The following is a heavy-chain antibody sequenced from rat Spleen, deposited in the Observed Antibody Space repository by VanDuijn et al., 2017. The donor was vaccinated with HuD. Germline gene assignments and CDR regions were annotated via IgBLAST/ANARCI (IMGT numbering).Heavy chain of an antibody. D-gene: IGHD1-5*01. Sequence: EVQLVASGGGLVQPGRSLKLSCAASGFTFSDYYMAWVRQAPKKGLEWVASISYEGSSTYYGDSVKGRFTISRDNAKSTLYLQMNSLRSEDTATYYCARENRYNRGWFAYWGQGTLVTVSS. CDR2: ISYEGSST. CDR3: ARENRYNRGWFAY. CDR1: GFTFSDYY. V-gene: IGHV5-22*01. J-gene: IGHJ3*01.